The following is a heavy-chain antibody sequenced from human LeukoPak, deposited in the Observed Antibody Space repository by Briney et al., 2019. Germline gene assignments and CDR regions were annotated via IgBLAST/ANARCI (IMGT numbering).Heavy chain of an antibody. CDR3: ARENCDFDF. CDR1: GFTFSNYA. Sequence: PGGSLRLSCAASGFTFSNYAIHWVRQAPGKGLEWVASIRFNGNFYADYVKGRFTISRDNSKSTVSLQMDTLRTEDTALCYCARENCDFDFWGQGTLVTVS. D-gene: IGHD1-1*01. V-gene: IGHV3-30*02. CDR2: IRFNGN. J-gene: IGHJ4*02.